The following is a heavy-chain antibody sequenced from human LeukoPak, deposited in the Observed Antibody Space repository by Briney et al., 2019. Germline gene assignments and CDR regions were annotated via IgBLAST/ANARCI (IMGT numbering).Heavy chain of an antibody. J-gene: IGHJ6*03. CDR1: GYTLTELS. V-gene: IGHV1-24*01. CDR2: LNPEDGET. CDR3: ARPSIAARPHYYYMDV. Sequence: GASVTVSCKVSGYTLTELSMHWVRQAPGKGLEWMGGLNPEDGETIYAQKLQGRVTMTEDTSTDTAHMELSSLKSEDTAVYYCARPSIAARPHYYYMDVWGKGTTVTVSS. D-gene: IGHD6-6*01.